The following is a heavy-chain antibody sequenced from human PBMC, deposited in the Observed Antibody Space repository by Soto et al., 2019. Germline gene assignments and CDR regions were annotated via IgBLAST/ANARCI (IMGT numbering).Heavy chain of an antibody. CDR2: ISYDGSNK. CDR1: GFTFSSYA. J-gene: IGHJ5*02. V-gene: IGHV3-30-3*01. CDR3: ARDPYGSGSYLNNWFDP. Sequence: GGSLRLSCAASGFTFSSYAMHWVRQAPGKGLEWVAVISYDGSNKYYADSVKGRFTISRDNSKNTLYLQMNSLRAEDTAVYYCARDPYGSGSYLNNWFDPWGQGTLVTVSS. D-gene: IGHD3-10*01.